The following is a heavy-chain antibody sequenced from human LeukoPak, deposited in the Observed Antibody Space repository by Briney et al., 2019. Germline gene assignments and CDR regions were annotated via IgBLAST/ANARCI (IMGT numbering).Heavy chain of an antibody. CDR3: AKDHNWNFSPFDY. Sequence: GGSLGLSCAASGFTFSSYAMSWVRQAPGKGLEWVSAISGSGGSTYYADSVKGRFTISRDNSKNTLYLQMNSLRAEDTAVYYCAKDHNWNFSPFDYWGQGTLVTVSS. CDR1: GFTFSSYA. V-gene: IGHV3-23*01. D-gene: IGHD1-7*01. CDR2: ISGSGGST. J-gene: IGHJ4*02.